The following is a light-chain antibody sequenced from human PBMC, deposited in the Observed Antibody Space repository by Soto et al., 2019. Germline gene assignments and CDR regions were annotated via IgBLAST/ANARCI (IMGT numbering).Light chain of an antibody. Sequence: DIQMTQSPSSLSASVADRVTITCRASQSSRHYLNWDQKKPGDAPSVLVYSASPLQGRVPSRFSGSGSGAEFPLTISRLGCDDFETYYCQHYSSYSEEFEQGTKV. CDR2: SAS. CDR1: QSSRHY. J-gene: IGKJ1*01. CDR3: QHYSSYSEE. V-gene: IGKV1-39*01.